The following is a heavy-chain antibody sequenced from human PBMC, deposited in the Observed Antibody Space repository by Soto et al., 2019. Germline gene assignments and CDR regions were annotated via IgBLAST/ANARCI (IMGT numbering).Heavy chain of an antibody. CDR1: GDPISSGTYY. V-gene: IGHV4-30-4*01. J-gene: IGHJ4*02. CDR3: ARATGDCSSGSCYSFDY. D-gene: IGHD2-2*01. Sequence: QVQLQESGPGVVKPSQTLSLSCSVSGDPISSGTYYWSWIRQTPGKGLEWIGCISYTGNTHYNPSLKSRASISVDMSNNHFSLKLTSLTAADTAVFYCARATGDCSSGSCYSFDYWGQGTLVTVSS. CDR2: ISYTGNT.